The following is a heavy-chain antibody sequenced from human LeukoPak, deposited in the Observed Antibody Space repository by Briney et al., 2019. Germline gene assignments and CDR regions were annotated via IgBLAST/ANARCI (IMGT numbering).Heavy chain of an antibody. D-gene: IGHD3-22*01. Sequence: SETLSLTCNVSGDSISSSTYYWGWLRQPPGKGLEWIGTIYYSGISYFAPSLKSRVTISVDTSEKRFSLKLSSVTAADTAVYYCARLRRTMIDFWGQGTLVTVSS. V-gene: IGHV4-39*02. CDR1: GDSISSSTYY. CDR2: IYYSGIS. CDR3: ARLRRTMIDF. J-gene: IGHJ4*02.